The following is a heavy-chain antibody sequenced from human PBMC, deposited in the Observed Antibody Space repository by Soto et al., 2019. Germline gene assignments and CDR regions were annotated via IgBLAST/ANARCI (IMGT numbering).Heavy chain of an antibody. D-gene: IGHD3-10*01. CDR1: GYTFTSYG. CDR3: ARGVGSGTYYNQYNWFDP. Sequence: ASVKVSCKASGYTFTSYGISWVRQAPGQGFEWMGWISAYNGNTNHAQKLQGRVTMTTDTSTSTAYMELRSLRSDDTAVYYCARGVGSGTYYNQYNWFDPWGQGTLVTVS. J-gene: IGHJ5*02. V-gene: IGHV1-18*01. CDR2: ISAYNGNT.